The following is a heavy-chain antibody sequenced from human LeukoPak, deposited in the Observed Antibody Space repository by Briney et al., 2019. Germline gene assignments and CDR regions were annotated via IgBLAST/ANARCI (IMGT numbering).Heavy chain of an antibody. V-gene: IGHV4-34*01. Sequence: SETLSLTCAVYGGSFSGYYWSWIRHPPGKGLEWIGEINHSGSTNYNPSLKSRVTISVDTSKNQFSLKLSSVTAADTAVYYCARLRCSSTSCYQNAFDIWGQGTMVTVSS. CDR1: GGSFSGYY. D-gene: IGHD2-2*01. CDR3: ARLRCSSTSCYQNAFDI. J-gene: IGHJ3*02. CDR2: INHSGST.